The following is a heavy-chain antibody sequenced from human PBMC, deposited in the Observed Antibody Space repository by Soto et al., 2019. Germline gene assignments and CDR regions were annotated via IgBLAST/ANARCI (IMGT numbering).Heavy chain of an antibody. D-gene: IGHD2-2*01. Sequence: SETLSLTCTVSGGSISSYYWSWIRQPPGKGLEWIGYIYYSGSTNYNPSLKSRVTISVDTSKNQFSLKLSSVTAADTAVYYCARDRFLLVPAAMGLGDYYYYYGMDVWGQGTTVTVSS. V-gene: IGHV4-59*01. CDR2: IYYSGST. CDR3: ARDRFLLVPAAMGLGDYYYYYGMDV. CDR1: GGSISSYY. J-gene: IGHJ6*02.